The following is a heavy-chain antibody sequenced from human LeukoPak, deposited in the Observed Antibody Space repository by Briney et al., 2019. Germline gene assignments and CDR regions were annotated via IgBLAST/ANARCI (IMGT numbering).Heavy chain of an antibody. CDR2: ISGSGGST. J-gene: IGHJ4*02. CDR3: ATCLGGGTMVRTPYYFDY. Sequence: GGSLRLSCTASGLSFSNYAMTWVRQAPGKGLEWVSAISGSGGSTYYADSVKGRFTISRVNSKNTLYLQMNSLRAEDTAVYYCATCLGGGTMVRTPYYFDYWGQGALVTVSS. V-gene: IGHV3-23*01. CDR1: GLSFSNYA. D-gene: IGHD3-10*01.